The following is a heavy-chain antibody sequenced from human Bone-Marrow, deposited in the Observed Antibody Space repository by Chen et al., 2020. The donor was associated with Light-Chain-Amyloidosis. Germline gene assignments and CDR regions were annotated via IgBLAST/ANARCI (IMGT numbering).Heavy chain of an antibody. D-gene: IGHD3-10*01. Sequence: QVQLQQWGAGLLKPSETLSLTCAVYGGSFSGYYWSWIRQPPGKGLEWIGEINHSGSTNYNPSLKSRVTISVDTSKNQFSLKLSSVTAADTAVYYCARVRVRGVIYFVVDWFDPWGQGTLVTVSS. V-gene: IGHV4-34*01. CDR1: GGSFSGYY. CDR3: ARVRVRGVIYFVVDWFDP. J-gene: IGHJ5*02. CDR2: INHSGST.